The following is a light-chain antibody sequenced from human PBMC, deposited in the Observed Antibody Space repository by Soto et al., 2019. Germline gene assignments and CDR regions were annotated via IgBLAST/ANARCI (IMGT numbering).Light chain of an antibody. CDR2: NNN. Sequence: QSVLTQPTSASGTPGQRVTISCSGSSSNIGSNPVNWYQQLPGTAPKLLIYNNNQRPSGVPDRFSGSKSGTSASLAISGLQSEDEADYYCAAWDDSLNGVVFGGGTKLTVL. CDR1: SSNIGSNP. V-gene: IGLV1-44*01. J-gene: IGLJ2*01. CDR3: AAWDDSLNGVV.